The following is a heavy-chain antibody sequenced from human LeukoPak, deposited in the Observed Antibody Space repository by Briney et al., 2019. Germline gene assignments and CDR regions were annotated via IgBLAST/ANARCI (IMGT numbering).Heavy chain of an antibody. CDR1: GFTVSSNY. D-gene: IGHD5-12*01. CDR3: ARGLSGYDYDYFDY. V-gene: IGHV3-53*01. Sequence: GGSLGLSCAASGFTVSSNYMTWVRQAPGKGLEWVSIIYSGGSTYYADSVEGRFTISRDNSKNTLYVQMNSLRAEDTAVYYCARGLSGYDYDYFDYWGQGTLVTVSS. CDR2: IYSGGST. J-gene: IGHJ4*02.